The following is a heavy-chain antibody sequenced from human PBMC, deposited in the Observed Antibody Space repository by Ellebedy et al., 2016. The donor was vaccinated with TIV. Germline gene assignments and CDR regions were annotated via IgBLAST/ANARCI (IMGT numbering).Heavy chain of an antibody. J-gene: IGHJ4*02. V-gene: IGHV3-74*01. CDR2: IDHDGSGT. D-gene: IGHD6-13*01. CDR3: ARDANIGASGKLWDY. Sequence: GGSLRLSXAASGFTFSPYWMHWVRQAPGKGLVWVLRIDHDGSGTRYADSVKGRFTISRDNAKNTVYLQMNSLRAEDTAVYYCARDANIGASGKLWDYWGQGTLVTVSS. CDR1: GFTFSPYW.